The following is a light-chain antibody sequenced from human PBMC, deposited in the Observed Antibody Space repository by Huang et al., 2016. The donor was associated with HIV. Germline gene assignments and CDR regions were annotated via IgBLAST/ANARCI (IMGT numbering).Light chain of an antibody. CDR3: QKYDSVPRT. V-gene: IGKV1-27*01. J-gene: IGKJ1*01. CDR2: AAS. Sequence: DIQMTQYPSSLSASVGDRVTITCRASQDIKNYFAWYHQKAGQVPKLLIYAASSLQSGVPSRCSGSGSGTDFTLSITSLQPEDVAIDYCQKYDSVPRTFGQGTKVDIK. CDR1: QDIKNY.